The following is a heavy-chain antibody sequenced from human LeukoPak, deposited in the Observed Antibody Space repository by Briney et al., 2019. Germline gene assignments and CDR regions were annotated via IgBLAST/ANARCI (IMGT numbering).Heavy chain of an antibody. CDR1: GFTVRSNY. Sequence: GGSLRLSCAASGFTVRSNYLSWVRQAPGKGLEWVSVIYSDGNTHYADSVKGRFTISRDSSKNTLYLQMGSLRAEDMAVYYCARGGSIAARPIDYWGQGTLVTVSS. CDR2: IYSDGNT. D-gene: IGHD6-6*01. V-gene: IGHV3-66*01. J-gene: IGHJ4*02. CDR3: ARGGSIAARPIDY.